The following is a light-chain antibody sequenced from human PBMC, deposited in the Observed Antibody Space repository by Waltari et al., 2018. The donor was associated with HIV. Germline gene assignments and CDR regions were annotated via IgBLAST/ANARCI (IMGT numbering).Light chain of an antibody. CDR2: DAS. CDR3: QQYGRSLWT. CDR1: QSVSSN. V-gene: IGKV3-15*01. J-gene: IGKJ1*01. Sequence: ETVMTQSPAALSVSPGERVILSCRASQSVSSNLAWYQHKPGQAPRLLIYDASTMATGIPDRCTGSGSGTAFTLTISRLEPEDSAVYFCQQYGRSLWTFGRGTRVEVK.